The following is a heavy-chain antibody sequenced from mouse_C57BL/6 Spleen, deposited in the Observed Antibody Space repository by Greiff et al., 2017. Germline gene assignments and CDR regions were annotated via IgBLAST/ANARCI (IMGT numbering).Heavy chain of an antibody. D-gene: IGHD1-1*01. V-gene: IGHV1-55*01. Sequence: QVQLQQPGAELVKPGASVKMSCKASGYTFTSYWITWVKLRPGQGLEWIGDIYPGSGSTNYNEKFKSKATLTVDTSSSTAYMQLSSLTSEDSAVYYCAGGSSSNYAMDYWGQGTSVTVSS. CDR2: IYPGSGST. CDR3: AGGSSSNYAMDY. J-gene: IGHJ4*01. CDR1: GYTFTSYW.